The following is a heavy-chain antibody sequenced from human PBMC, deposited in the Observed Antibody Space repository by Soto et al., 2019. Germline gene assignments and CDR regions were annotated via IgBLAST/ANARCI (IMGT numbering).Heavy chain of an antibody. D-gene: IGHD7-27*01. CDR2: ISGTGVST. Sequence: PGGSLRLSCAASGFTFNNYALNWVRQAPGKGLEWVSSISGTGVSTFYAGSAKGRFTISRDNSKNTLFLQMTSLRAEDTAVYYCGKGNSKWGTGEAFDIWGPGTMITVS. CDR1: GFTFNNYA. V-gene: IGHV3-23*01. CDR3: GKGNSKWGTGEAFDI. J-gene: IGHJ3*02.